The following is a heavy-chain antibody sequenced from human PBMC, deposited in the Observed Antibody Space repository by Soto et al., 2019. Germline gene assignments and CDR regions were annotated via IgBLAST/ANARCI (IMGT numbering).Heavy chain of an antibody. CDR3: ARDRDYYGSGSYFD. CDR1: GCTFSSYT. Sequence: QVQLVQSGAEVKKPGSSVKVSCKASGCTFSSYTISWVRQAPGQGLEWMGRIIPILGIANYAQKFQGRVTIHADKSTGTAYMELSSLRSEDTAVYYCARDRDYYGSGSYFDWGQGTLVTVSS. CDR2: IIPILGIA. V-gene: IGHV1-69*08. D-gene: IGHD3-10*01. J-gene: IGHJ4*02.